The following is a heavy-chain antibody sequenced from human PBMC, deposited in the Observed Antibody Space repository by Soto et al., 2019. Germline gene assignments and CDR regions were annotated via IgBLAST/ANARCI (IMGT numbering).Heavy chain of an antibody. CDR2: MNPNSGNT. CDR3: TREAPDIPGTTYGSWFYYYGMDG. Sequence: ASVKVSCKASGYTFTSYDINWVRQATGQGLEWMGWMNPNSGNTGYAQKFQGRVTMTRNTSISTAYMELSSLRSEDTAVYYCTREAPDIPGTTYGSWFYYYGMDGWGRGTT. CDR1: GYTFTSYD. D-gene: IGHD1-7*01. V-gene: IGHV1-8*01. J-gene: IGHJ6*02.